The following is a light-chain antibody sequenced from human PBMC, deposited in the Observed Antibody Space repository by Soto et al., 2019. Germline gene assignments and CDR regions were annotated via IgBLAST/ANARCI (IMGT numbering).Light chain of an antibody. Sequence: HSVRNQAASVSGTPGQSITISLTGTSSDVGSYNLVFWYQKHPGTAPKLMISEGSKQPSGVSNRFSGSKSGNTASLTISGLQAEDEADYYCCSYAGSSTSLYVFGTGTKVTVL. CDR3: CSYAGSSTSLYV. V-gene: IGLV2-23*01. J-gene: IGLJ1*01. CDR2: EGS. CDR1: SSDVGSYNL.